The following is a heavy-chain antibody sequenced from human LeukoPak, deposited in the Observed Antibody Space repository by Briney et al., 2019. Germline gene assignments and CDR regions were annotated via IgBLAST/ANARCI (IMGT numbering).Heavy chain of an antibody. CDR2: LFYKRGA. D-gene: IGHD2-21*02. Sequence: SETLSLTCSVSGGSISGHYWSWSRQAPGKGVEWIGNLFYKRGAWYKSSLKSRVTTSVDTSKNELSLTLTSVTAADTAVYYCARWTDCGGDCHILEYWGQGILVTVSS. CDR3: ARWTDCGGDCHILEY. J-gene: IGHJ4*02. CDR1: GGSISGHY. V-gene: IGHV4-59*11.